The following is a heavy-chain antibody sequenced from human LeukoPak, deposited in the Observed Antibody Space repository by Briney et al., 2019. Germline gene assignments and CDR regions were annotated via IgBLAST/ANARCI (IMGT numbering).Heavy chain of an antibody. CDR1: GGTFSSYA. CDR2: IIPIFGTA. CDR3: ARGWLQFSYYYYGMDV. D-gene: IGHD5-24*01. Sequence: GASVRVSCKASGGTFSSYAISWVRQAPGQWLEWMGGIIPIFGTANYAQKFQGRVTITADESTSTAYMELSSLRSEDTAVYYCARGWLQFSYYYYGMDVWGQGTTVTVSS. V-gene: IGHV1-69*13. J-gene: IGHJ6*02.